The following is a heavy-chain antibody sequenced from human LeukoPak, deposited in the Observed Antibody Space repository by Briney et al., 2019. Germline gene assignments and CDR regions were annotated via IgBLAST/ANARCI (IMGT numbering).Heavy chain of an antibody. Sequence: PSETLSLTCAVYGGSFSGYYWSWIRQPPGKGLEWIGEINHSGSTNYNPSLKSRVTISVDTSKNQFSLKLSSVTAADTAVYYCATGVTRYYYGMDVWGQGTTVTVSS. V-gene: IGHV4-34*01. CDR1: GGSFSGYY. CDR3: ATGVTRYYYGMDV. CDR2: INHSGST. J-gene: IGHJ6*02. D-gene: IGHD3-3*01.